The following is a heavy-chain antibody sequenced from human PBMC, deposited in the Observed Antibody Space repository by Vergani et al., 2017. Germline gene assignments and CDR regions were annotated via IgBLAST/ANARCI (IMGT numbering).Heavy chain of an antibody. CDR2: IGVSDNSI. D-gene: IGHD4-11*01. Sequence: DVRLVESGGGVVQPGGSLRLSCAASGFTFSAYSMNWVRQTPGKGLEWISYIGVSDNSIYYADSVMGRFAISRDNARNLLFLQMNSLRADDSALYFCVRDSDYSTGDSWGQGTLVAVS. V-gene: IGHV3-48*01. CDR1: GFTFSAYS. J-gene: IGHJ5*02. CDR3: VRDSDYSTGDS.